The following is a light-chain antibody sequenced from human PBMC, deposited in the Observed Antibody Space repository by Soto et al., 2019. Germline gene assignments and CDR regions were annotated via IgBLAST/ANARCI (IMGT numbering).Light chain of an antibody. Sequence: QSVLTQPASVSGSPGQSITISCTGTSSYIGAYNYVSWYQHHPGKAPKPMVDDVSNRPSGVSNRFSGSKSGNTASLTISGLQAEDEAHYYCSSYTTGSTPVFGTGTKVTVL. CDR3: SSYTTGSTPV. CDR1: SSYIGAYNY. CDR2: DVS. J-gene: IGLJ1*01. V-gene: IGLV2-14*03.